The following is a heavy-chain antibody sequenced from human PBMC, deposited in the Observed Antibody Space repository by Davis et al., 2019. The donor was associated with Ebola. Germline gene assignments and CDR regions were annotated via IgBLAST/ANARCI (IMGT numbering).Heavy chain of an antibody. J-gene: IGHJ3*02. Sequence: GGSLRLSCAASGFTLSGYVMSWVRQAPGKGLEWVSTLGTSADTYYADSVKGRFTISRDNSKNTLYLQMNGLRVEDTAIYYCAKDTSNIWFDIWGQGTNVTVSS. CDR3: AKDTSNIWFDI. D-gene: IGHD1-26*01. CDR2: LGTSADT. V-gene: IGHV3-23*01. CDR1: GFTLSGYV.